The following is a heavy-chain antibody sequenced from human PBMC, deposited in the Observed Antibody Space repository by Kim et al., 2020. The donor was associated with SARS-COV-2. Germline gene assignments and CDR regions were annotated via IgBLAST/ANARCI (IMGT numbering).Heavy chain of an antibody. D-gene: IGHD1-1*01. V-gene: IGHV1-69*13. CDR2: IIPLFGTT. CDR1: GGSFSTYF. Sequence: SVKVSCKTSGGSFSTYFMNWVRQAPGQGLEWMGAIIPLFGTTEYTQKFQGRITMTANESTSTSFLELNSLGSDDTAVYYCAKSLVELEGLSAFDVWGQGTVVTVSS. J-gene: IGHJ3*01. CDR3: AKSLVELEGLSAFDV.